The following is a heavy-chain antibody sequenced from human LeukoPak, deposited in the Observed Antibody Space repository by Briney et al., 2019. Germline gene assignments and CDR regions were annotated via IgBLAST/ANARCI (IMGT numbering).Heavy chain of an antibody. CDR1: GFTFSDTA. CDR2: MSAYNDRT. J-gene: IGHJ4*02. CDR3: AQELSDIFVVRTDS. D-gene: IGHD3-9*01. V-gene: IGHV3-23*01. Sequence: GGSLRLSCAASGFTFSDTAMSRVRQTPGKGLEWVATMSAYNDRTHYADSVRGRFTVSRDNSKNTLSLQMNSLREDDTAVYYCAQELSDIFVVRTDSWGQGTLVTVSS.